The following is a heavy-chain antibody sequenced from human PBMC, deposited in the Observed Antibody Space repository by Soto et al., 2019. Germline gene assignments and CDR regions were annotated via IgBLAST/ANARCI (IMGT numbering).Heavy chain of an antibody. CDR3: ASYSSSWLFDY. D-gene: IGHD6-13*01. J-gene: IGHJ4*02. Sequence: GASVKVSCKSSGYTFTSYDINWVRQATGQGLEWMGWMNPNSGNTKYSQKFQGRVTMTTDTSTSTAYMELRSLRSDDTAVYYCASYSSSWLFDYWGQGTLVTVSS. CDR2: MNPNSGNT. V-gene: IGHV1-8*01. CDR1: GYTFTSYD.